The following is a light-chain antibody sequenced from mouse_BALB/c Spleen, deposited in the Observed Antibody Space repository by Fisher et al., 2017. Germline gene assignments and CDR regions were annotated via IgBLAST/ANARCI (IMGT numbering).Light chain of an antibody. CDR3: QQRSSYPFT. J-gene: IGKJ4*01. V-gene: IGKV4-58*01. CDR2: RTS. Sequence: DIVLTQTTTTMAASPGEKITITCSASSSISSNYLHWYQQKSGASPKPLIHRTSNLASGVPARFSGSGSGTSYSLTISSVEAEDDATYYCQQRSSYPFTFGSGTKLEIK. CDR1: SSISSNY.